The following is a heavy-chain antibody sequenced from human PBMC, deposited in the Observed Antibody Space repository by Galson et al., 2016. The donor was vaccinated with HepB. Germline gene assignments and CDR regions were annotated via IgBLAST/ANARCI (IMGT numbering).Heavy chain of an antibody. D-gene: IGHD2/OR15-2a*01. Sequence: SVKVSCKASGYVFTERYIYWMRQAPGQGLEWMGWINPNGVGTWFAQKFQGRVTMTRDTSITTAYMELSSLNSDDTAFYYCARGFYGPEYWGQGTLVTVSS. CDR2: INPNGVGT. CDR3: ARGFYGPEY. V-gene: IGHV1-2*02. J-gene: IGHJ4*02. CDR1: GYVFTERY.